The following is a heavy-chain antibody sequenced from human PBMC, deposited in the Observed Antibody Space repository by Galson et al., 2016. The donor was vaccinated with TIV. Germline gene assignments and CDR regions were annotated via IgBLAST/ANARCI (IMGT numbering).Heavy chain of an antibody. J-gene: IGHJ6*02. CDR2: IDPEDGQT. D-gene: IGHD2-8*01. V-gene: IGHV1-69-2*01. CDR1: GYTFTDYY. Sequence: VKVSCKVSGYTFTDYYMHWMQQTPGKGFEWMGHIDPEDGQTKYAARFQGRTTMTADTSTDTAYLELSSLRSEDTAIYYCTTVRLRGSGGMDVWGQGTTVIVSS. CDR3: TTVRLRGSGGMDV.